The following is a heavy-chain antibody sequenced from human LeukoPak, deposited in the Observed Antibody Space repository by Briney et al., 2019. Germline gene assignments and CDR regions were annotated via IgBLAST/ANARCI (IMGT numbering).Heavy chain of an antibody. J-gene: IGHJ6*03. Sequence: GGTLSLSCAASGFSFSSYGMSWVRQAPGKGLEWVSAISGSGGSTYYADSVKGRFTISRDNSKNTLYLQMNSLRAEDTAVYYCAKTAYYYDSSVYYYSDYYYYHMDVWGKGTTVTISS. CDR1: GFSFSSYG. CDR3: AKTAYYYDSSVYYYSDYYYYHMDV. CDR2: ISGSGGST. D-gene: IGHD3-22*01. V-gene: IGHV3-23*01.